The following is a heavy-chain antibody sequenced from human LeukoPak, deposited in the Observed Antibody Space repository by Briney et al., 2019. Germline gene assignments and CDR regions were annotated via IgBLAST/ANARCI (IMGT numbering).Heavy chain of an antibody. J-gene: IGHJ4*02. CDR2: IRSKAYGGTT. CDR1: GFTFGDYA. CDR3: TRDRRALGYCSGGSCYGYY. Sequence: GGSLRLSCTASGFTFGDYAMSWVRQAPGKGLEWVGFIRSKAYGGTTEYAASVKDRFTISRDDSKSIAYLQMNSLKTEDTAVYYCTRDRRALGYCSGGSCYGYYWGQGTLVTVSS. D-gene: IGHD2-15*01. V-gene: IGHV3-49*04.